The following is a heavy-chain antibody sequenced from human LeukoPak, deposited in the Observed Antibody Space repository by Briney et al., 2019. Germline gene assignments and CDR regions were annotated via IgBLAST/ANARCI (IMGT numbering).Heavy chain of an antibody. CDR3: ARRYCGGDCYYQYFQH. CDR1: GFTFSSYA. Sequence: GRSLRLSCAASGFTFSSYAMHWVRQAPGKGLEWVAFIRYDGSNKYYADSVKGRFTISRDNSKNTLYLQMNSLRAEDTAVYYCARRYCGGDCYYQYFQHWGQGTLVTVSS. CDR2: IRYDGSNK. J-gene: IGHJ1*01. V-gene: IGHV3-30*04. D-gene: IGHD2-21*02.